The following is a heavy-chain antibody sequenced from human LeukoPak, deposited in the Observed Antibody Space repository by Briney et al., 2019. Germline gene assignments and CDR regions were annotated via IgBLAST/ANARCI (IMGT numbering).Heavy chain of an antibody. D-gene: IGHD6-6*01. Sequence: SETLSLTCAVYGGSFSGYYWSWIRQPPGKGLEWIGEINHSGSTNYNPSLKSRVTISVDTSKNQFSLKLSSVTTADTAVYYCASGRYSSSPEFDYWGQGTLVTVSS. CDR3: ASGRYSSSPEFDY. CDR1: GGSFSGYY. CDR2: INHSGST. V-gene: IGHV4-34*01. J-gene: IGHJ4*02.